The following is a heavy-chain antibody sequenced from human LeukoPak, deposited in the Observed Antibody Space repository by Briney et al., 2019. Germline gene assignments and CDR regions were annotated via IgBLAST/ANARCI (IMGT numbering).Heavy chain of an antibody. CDR2: INRNGGST. V-gene: IGHV3-20*04. D-gene: IGHD3-22*01. J-gene: IGHJ4*02. CDR3: ARGHSVYYDSSGYYRLDY. CDR1: GFTFDDYG. Sequence: PGGSLRLSCAASGFTFDDYGMSWVRQAPGKGLEWVSGINRNGGSTGYADSVKGRFTISRDNAKNSLYLQMNSLRAEDTAVYYCARGHSVYYDSSGYYRLDYWGQGTLVTVSS.